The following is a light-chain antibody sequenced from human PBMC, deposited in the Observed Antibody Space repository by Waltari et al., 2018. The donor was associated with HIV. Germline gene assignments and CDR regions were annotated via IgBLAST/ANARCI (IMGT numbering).Light chain of an antibody. V-gene: IGLV3-10*01. CDR1: ALPRAY. CDR2: EEN. Sequence: SYELTQHPSGSVSPGQTARSTCSGDALPRAYAFWFQQKSGTAPVLVLYEENRRPSGSPERFSGSSSGTMATLTISGAQGEDEGDYYCYSTDDSGNPLAVFGGGTQLTVL. J-gene: IGLJ7*01. CDR3: YSTDDSGNPLAV.